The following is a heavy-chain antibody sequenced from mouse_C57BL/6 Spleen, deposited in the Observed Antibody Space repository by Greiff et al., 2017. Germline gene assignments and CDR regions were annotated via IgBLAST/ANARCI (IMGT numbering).Heavy chain of an antibody. D-gene: IGHD2-4*01. J-gene: IGHJ3*01. CDR3: TSDYDVFAY. V-gene: IGHV14-4*01. CDR2: IDPENGDT. Sequence: VQLQQSGAELVRPGASVKLSCTASGFNITDDYMHWVKQRPEQGLEWIGWIDPENGDTDYASKFQGKATITADTSSNTAYLQLSSLTSEDTAVYYCTSDYDVFAYWGQGTLVTVSA. CDR1: GFNITDDY.